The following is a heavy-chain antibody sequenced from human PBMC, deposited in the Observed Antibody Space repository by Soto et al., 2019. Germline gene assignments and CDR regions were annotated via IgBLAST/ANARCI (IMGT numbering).Heavy chain of an antibody. CDR2: FDPEDGET. CDR1: GYTRTELS. CDR3: AALLPPYGMDV. D-gene: IGHD3-10*01. V-gene: IGHV1-24*01. J-gene: IGHJ6*02. Sequence: SVKVSCKVSGYTRTELSMHCVLQAPGKWLEWMGGFDPEDGETIYAQKFQGRVTMTEDTSTDTAYMELSSLRSEDTAVYYCAALLPPYGMDVWGQGTTVTVSS.